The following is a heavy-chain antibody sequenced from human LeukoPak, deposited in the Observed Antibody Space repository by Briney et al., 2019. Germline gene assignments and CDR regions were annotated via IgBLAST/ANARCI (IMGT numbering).Heavy chain of an antibody. CDR2: IYTSGST. V-gene: IGHV4-4*07. Sequence: SETLSLTCTVSGGSISSYYWSWIRQPAGKGLEWIGRIYTSGSTNYNPSLKSRVTMSVDTSKNQFSLKLSSVTAADTAVYYCARNNWNDVKAAFDIWGQGTMVTVSS. CDR1: GGSISSYY. D-gene: IGHD1-1*01. CDR3: ARNNWNDVKAAFDI. J-gene: IGHJ3*02.